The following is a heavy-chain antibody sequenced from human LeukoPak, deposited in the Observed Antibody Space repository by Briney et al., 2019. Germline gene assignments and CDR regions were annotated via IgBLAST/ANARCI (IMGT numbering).Heavy chain of an antibody. D-gene: IGHD3-22*01. Sequence: GGSLRLSCAASGFTFSSYEMNWVRQAPGKGLEWVSYISSSGSTIYYADSVKGRFTISRDNAKNSLYLQMNSLRAEDTAVYYCARGLRSNNYDSSGYGDFWGQGTLVTVSS. V-gene: IGHV3-48*03. CDR2: ISSSGSTI. J-gene: IGHJ4*02. CDR1: GFTFSSYE. CDR3: ARGLRSNNYDSSGYGDF.